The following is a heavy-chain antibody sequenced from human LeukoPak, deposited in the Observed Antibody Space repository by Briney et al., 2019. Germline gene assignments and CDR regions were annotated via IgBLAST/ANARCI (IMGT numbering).Heavy chain of an antibody. CDR2: ISWNGAST. CDR1: GFTFDDYS. V-gene: IGHV3-43*01. CDR3: AKDIGPYPYYYASGVDV. Sequence: GGSLRLSCAASGFTFDDYSMHWVRQAPGRGLEWVSFISWNGASTYYADSVKGRFTISRDNSKNSLYLQMNSLRTEDTALYYCAKDIGPYPYYYASGVDVWGQGTTVTVSS. D-gene: IGHD3-10*01. J-gene: IGHJ6*02.